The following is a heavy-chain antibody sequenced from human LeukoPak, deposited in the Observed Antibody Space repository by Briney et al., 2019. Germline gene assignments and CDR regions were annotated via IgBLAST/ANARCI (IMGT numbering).Heavy chain of an antibody. CDR1: GYSISSGYY. D-gene: IGHD2-21*01. CDR3: ASGGIVVVISRDAFDI. CDR2: IYHSGST. Sequence: SETLSLTCAVCGYSISSGYYWGWIRQPPGKGLEWIGSIYHSGSTYYNPSLKSRVTISVDTSKNQFSLKLSSVTAADTAVYYCASGGIVVVISRDAFDIWGQGTMVTVSS. V-gene: IGHV4-38-2*01. J-gene: IGHJ3*02.